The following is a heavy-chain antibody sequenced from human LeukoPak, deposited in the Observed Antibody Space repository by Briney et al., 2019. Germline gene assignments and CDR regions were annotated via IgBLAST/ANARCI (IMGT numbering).Heavy chain of an antibody. V-gene: IGHV3-9*01. J-gene: IGHJ4*02. D-gene: IGHD3-10*01. CDR3: ARCLGWGSKPYGSGSYFVNGE. Sequence: PGRSLRLSCAASGFTFDDYAMHWVRQAPGKSLEWVSGISWNSGSIGYADSVKGRFTISRDNAKNSLYLQMNSLRAEDTALYYCARCLGWGSKPYGSGSYFVNGEWGQGTLVTVSS. CDR2: ISWNSGSI. CDR1: GFTFDDYA.